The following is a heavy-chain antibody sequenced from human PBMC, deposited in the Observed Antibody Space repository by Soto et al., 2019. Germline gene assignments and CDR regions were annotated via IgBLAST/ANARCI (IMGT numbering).Heavy chain of an antibody. CDR1: GDRCDTLW. D-gene: IGHD5-12*01. CDR2: THPGDSET. CDR3: ARQGSDGHDQGYGMAV. V-gene: IGHV5-51*01. Sequence: PGAPPRVPRRDAGDRCDTLWSARVRKMTAKGLEWMGITHPGDSETRYSPSFEGQVTISADKSISTAYLQWSSLKASDTAMYYCARQGSDGHDQGYGMAVWGQGTTVPGSS. J-gene: IGHJ6*02.